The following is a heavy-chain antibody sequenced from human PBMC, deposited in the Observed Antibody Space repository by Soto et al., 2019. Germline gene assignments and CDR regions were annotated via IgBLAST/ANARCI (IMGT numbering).Heavy chain of an antibody. V-gene: IGHV1-58*02. CDR2: IVVGSGNT. J-gene: IGHJ3*02. D-gene: IGHD5-12*01. CDR1: GFTFTSSA. CDR3: AAGGEWLRSDAFDI. Sequence: ASVKVSCKASGFTFTSSAMQWVRQARGQRLEWIGWIVVGSGNTNYAQKFQGRVTITRDMSTSTAYMELSSLRSEDTAVYYCAAGGEWLRSDAFDIWGQGTMVPVSS.